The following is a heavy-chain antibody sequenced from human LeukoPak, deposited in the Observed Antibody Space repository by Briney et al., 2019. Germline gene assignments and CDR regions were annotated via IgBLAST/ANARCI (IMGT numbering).Heavy chain of an antibody. J-gene: IGHJ4*02. V-gene: IGHV3-74*01. CDR2: IDSDWTAT. D-gene: IGHD3-22*01. CDR1: GFNFRSYW. Sequence: GGSLRLSCAASGFNFRSYWMHWVRHPPGKGPVWVSRIDSDWTATYADSVKGRFTISRSNVNNMLYLQMNSLRADDTAVYYCTKDARTCHSSGCWKPSDFWGQGALVTVSS. CDR3: TKDARTCHSSGCWKPSDF.